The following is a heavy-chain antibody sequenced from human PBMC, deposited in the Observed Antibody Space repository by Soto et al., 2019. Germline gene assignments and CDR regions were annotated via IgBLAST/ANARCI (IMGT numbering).Heavy chain of an antibody. J-gene: IGHJ5*02. V-gene: IGHV4-30-2*01. Sequence: QLRLQESGSGLVKPSQTLSLTCAVSGGSISSGGYSWSWIRQPPGKGLEWIGYIYHSGSTYYNPSLKSRVTISVDRSKNQFSLKLSSVTAADTAVYYCARVAYCGGDCYRGFDPWGQGTLVTVSS. CDR1: GGSISSGGYS. CDR3: ARVAYCGGDCYRGFDP. D-gene: IGHD2-21*02. CDR2: IYHSGST.